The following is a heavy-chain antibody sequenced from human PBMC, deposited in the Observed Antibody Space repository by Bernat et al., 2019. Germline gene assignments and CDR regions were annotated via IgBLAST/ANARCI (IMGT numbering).Heavy chain of an antibody. Sequence: EVQLVESGGGLVQPGGSLRLSCAASGFTFSSNWMSWVRQAPGKGLEWVASIKPDGSDKRYVDSVRGRFTISRDNTKDSVYLQLNSLRGDDTAVYYCAKLLLGVTTFDHWGQGTLVTVS. CDR1: GFTFSSNW. D-gene: IGHD3-22*01. CDR3: AKLLLGVTTFDH. V-gene: IGHV3-7*03. CDR2: IKPDGSDK. J-gene: IGHJ4*02.